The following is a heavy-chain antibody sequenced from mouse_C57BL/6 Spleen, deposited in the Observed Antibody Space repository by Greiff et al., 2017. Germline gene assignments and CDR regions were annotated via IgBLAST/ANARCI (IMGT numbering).Heavy chain of an antibody. D-gene: IGHD2-5*01. CDR2: IHPSDSDT. V-gene: IGHV1-74*01. Sequence: HVQRQPPGAELVKPGASVKVSCKASGYTFTSYWMHWVKQRPGQGLEWIGRIHPSDSDTNYNQKFKGKATLTVDKSSSTAYMQLSSLTSEDSAVYYCAGYSNYNWYFDVWGTGTTVTVSS. CDR3: AGYSNYNWYFDV. J-gene: IGHJ1*03. CDR1: GYTFTSYW.